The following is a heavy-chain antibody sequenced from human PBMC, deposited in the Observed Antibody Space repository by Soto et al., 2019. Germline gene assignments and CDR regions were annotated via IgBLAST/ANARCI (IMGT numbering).Heavy chain of an antibody. CDR3: ARDPGYCSSTSCQNVYYYYGMDV. D-gene: IGHD2-2*03. Sequence: ASVTVSCKASGYTFTSYYMHWVRQAPGQGLEWMGIINPSGGSTSYAQKFQGRVTMTRDTSTSTVYMELSSLRSEDTAVYYCARDPGYCSSTSCQNVYYYYGMDVWGQGTTVTVSS. CDR2: INPSGGST. J-gene: IGHJ6*02. CDR1: GYTFTSYY. V-gene: IGHV1-46*01.